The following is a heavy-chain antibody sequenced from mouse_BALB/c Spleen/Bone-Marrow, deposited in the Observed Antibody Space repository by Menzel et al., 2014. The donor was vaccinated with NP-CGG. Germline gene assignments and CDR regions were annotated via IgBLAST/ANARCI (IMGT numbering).Heavy chain of an antibody. CDR1: GYTFTSCV. CDR3: ARSVRQDSYFDV. CDR2: INPYNDGS. D-gene: IGHD2-14*01. J-gene: IGHJ1*01. V-gene: IGHV1-14*01. Sequence: VQLQQSGPELVKPGASVKMSCKASGYTFTSCVIHWVKQKPGQGLEWIGYINPYNDGSKYNEKFKGKATLTSDKSSSTAYMERSSLTSEDSAVYFCARSVRQDSYFDVWGAGTTGTVSS.